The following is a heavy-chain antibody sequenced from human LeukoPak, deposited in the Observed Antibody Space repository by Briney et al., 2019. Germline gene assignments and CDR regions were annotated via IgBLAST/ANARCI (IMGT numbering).Heavy chain of an antibody. CDR3: ARGKYCSGGECYSVRTSYDGFDP. D-gene: IGHD2-15*01. CDR1: GADFNTHI. V-gene: IGHV1-69*02. J-gene: IGHJ5*02. CDR2: IIPMRNLA. Sequence: SVKVSCKASGADFNTHIINWVRRAPGQGLEWMGRIIPMRNLANYAHKFQGRVIITADKSRRTAYMELSSLTSDDTAVYYCARGKYCSGGECYSVRTSYDGFDPWGQGTVVSVSS.